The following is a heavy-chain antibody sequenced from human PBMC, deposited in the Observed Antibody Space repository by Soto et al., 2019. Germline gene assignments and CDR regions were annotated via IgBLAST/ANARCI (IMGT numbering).Heavy chain of an antibody. Sequence: GQGLEWMGWISAYNGNTNYAQKLQGRVTMTTDTSTSTAYMELRSLRSDDTAVYYCARTRSGSYHYFDYWGQGTLVTVSS. CDR2: ISAYNGNT. J-gene: IGHJ4*02. CDR3: ARTRSGSYHYFDY. V-gene: IGHV1-18*01. D-gene: IGHD3-10*01.